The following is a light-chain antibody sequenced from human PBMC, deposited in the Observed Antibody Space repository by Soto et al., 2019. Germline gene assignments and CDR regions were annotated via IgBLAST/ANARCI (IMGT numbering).Light chain of an antibody. J-gene: IGLJ1*01. CDR2: EGS. V-gene: IGLV2-23*01. CDR1: SSDVGSSNL. Sequence: QSALTQPASVSGSPRQSITISCTGTSSDVGSSNLVSWYQQHPGKAPKVMIYEGSQRPSGVSNRFSGSKSGNTASLTISGLQAEDEADYYCCSFAGSSTYVFGTGTKLTVL. CDR3: CSFAGSSTYV.